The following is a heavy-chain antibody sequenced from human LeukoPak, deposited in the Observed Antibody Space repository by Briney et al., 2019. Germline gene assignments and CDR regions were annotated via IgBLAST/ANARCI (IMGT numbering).Heavy chain of an antibody. D-gene: IGHD1-7*01. V-gene: IGHV3-23*01. Sequence: PGGSLRLSCAASGVTFSRYAMSWVRQAPGKGLEWVSQIGGSGGGTTFYADSVKGRFTISRDDSKNTLYLQMNSLRADDTAVYYCADWNSVDYWGQGTLVTVSS. CDR1: GVTFSRYA. CDR2: IGGSGGGTT. J-gene: IGHJ4*02. CDR3: ADWNSVDY.